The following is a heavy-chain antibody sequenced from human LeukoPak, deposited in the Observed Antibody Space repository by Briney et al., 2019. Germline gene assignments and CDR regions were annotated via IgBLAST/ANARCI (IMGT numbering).Heavy chain of an antibody. Sequence: GGSLRLSCAASGLTFRGYSMNWVRQAPGKGLEWVSSISSSSSYIYYADSVKGRFTISRDNSKNTLYLQMNSLRAEDTAVYYCAKMLGTPLYYYGLDVWGQGTTVTVSS. V-gene: IGHV3-21*04. CDR3: AKMLGTPLYYYGLDV. J-gene: IGHJ6*02. CDR2: ISSSSSYI. D-gene: IGHD3-10*02. CDR1: GLTFRGYS.